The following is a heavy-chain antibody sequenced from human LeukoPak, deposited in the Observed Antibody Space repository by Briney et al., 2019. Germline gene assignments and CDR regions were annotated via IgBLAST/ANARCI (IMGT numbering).Heavy chain of an antibody. CDR1: GFTFMNYV. Sequence: GGSLRLSCSGSGFTFMNYVMAWVRQAPGKGLEWVSSIRLGGGLTHSADPVKGRFIISRDMNTLFLQMNNLRPDDTAMYYCARKITMVRGPLIKGFFDLWGRGTLVSVSS. V-gene: IGHV3-23*01. CDR2: IRLGGGLT. J-gene: IGHJ2*01. D-gene: IGHD3-10*01. CDR3: ARKITMVRGPLIKGFFDL.